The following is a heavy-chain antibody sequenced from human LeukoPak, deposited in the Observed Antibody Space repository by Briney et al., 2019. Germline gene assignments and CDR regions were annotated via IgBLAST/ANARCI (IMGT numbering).Heavy chain of an antibody. CDR2: IYSGGST. J-gene: IGHJ4*02. CDR1: GFTVSSNY. D-gene: IGHD5-18*01. V-gene: IGHV3-53*01. Sequence: GGSLRLSCAASGFTVSSNYMSWVRQAPGKGLEWVSVIYSGGSTYYADSVKGRFTISRDNSKNTLYLQMNSLRAEDTAVYYCARGELDTAMATYPDYWGQGTLVTVSS. CDR3: ARGELDTAMATYPDY.